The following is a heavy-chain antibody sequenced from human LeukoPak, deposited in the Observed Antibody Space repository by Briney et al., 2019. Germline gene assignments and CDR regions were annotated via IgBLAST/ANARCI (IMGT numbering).Heavy chain of an antibody. V-gene: IGHV3-66*01. CDR3: ARAFSFGITYQYYFDY. Sequence: SGGSLRLSCAASGFTVSSNSMSWVRQAPGKGLEWVSVIYSGGGTYYADSVKGRFTISRDNSKNTLYLQVNSLRVEDTAVYYCARAFSFGITYQYYFDYWGQGTLVTVSS. D-gene: IGHD2-2*01. CDR2: IYSGGGT. CDR1: GFTVSSNS. J-gene: IGHJ4*02.